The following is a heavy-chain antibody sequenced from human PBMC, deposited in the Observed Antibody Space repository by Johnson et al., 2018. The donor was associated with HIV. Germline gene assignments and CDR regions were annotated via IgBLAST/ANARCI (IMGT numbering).Heavy chain of an antibody. CDR3: TRQNWAFDI. D-gene: IGHD2/OR15-2a*01. CDR2: ISYDGSNK. Sequence: QVQLVESGGGVVQPGRSLRLSCAASGFTFSSYSMHWVRQAPGKGLEWVAVISYDGSNKYYADSVKGRFTISRDNSKNTLYLQMNSLTIEDTAVYYCTRQNWAFDIWGQGTMVTVSS. V-gene: IGHV3-30-3*01. J-gene: IGHJ3*02. CDR1: GFTFSSYS.